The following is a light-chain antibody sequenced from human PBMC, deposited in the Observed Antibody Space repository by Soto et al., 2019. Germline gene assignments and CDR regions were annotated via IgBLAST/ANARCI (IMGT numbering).Light chain of an antibody. J-gene: IGKJ5*01. V-gene: IGKV3-11*01. CDR1: QSFRGL. CDR2: DAY. CDR3: QQRHMWPIT. Sequence: EVVLTQSPVTLSLSPGERATLSCRASQSFRGLLAWYQQKPGQAPRLLIYDAYNRATGIPPRFSGSGSGTDFTLTISGLEPEDSAVSYCQQRHMWPITFGQGTRLEMK.